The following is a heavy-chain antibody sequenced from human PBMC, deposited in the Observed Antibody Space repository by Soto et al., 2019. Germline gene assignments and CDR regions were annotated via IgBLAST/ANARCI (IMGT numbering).Heavy chain of an antibody. Sequence: QVQLVQSEAEVKKPGASVKVSCKASGFTFTSYAIHWVRQAPGQRLEWMGWINAGNGDTSYSEKFQGRVTITSDTSASFAYMELSTLSSEDMSVYYCSRDCNTANSHDIFPTYDYCGHGTLVTVSS. CDR2: INAGNGDT. D-gene: IGHD3-9*01. CDR1: GFTFTSYA. J-gene: IGHJ4*01. CDR3: SRDCNTANSHDIFPTYDY. V-gene: IGHV1-3*01.